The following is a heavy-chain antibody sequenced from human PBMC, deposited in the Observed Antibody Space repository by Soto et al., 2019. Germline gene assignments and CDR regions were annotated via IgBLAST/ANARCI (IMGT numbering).Heavy chain of an antibody. CDR2: IRTKPNNYAT. J-gene: IGHJ4*02. D-gene: IGHD2-2*01. V-gene: IGHV3-73*01. CDR1: GFTFSGSA. CDR3: TRDGSAAGGPDFDY. Sequence: SGGGLVQPGGSLKLSCAASGFTFSGSAMHWVRQASGKGLEWVGRIRTKPNNYATTYAASVEGRFTISRDDSKNTAYLQMNSLKTEDTAVYDCTRDGSAAGGPDFDYWGQGTLVTVSS.